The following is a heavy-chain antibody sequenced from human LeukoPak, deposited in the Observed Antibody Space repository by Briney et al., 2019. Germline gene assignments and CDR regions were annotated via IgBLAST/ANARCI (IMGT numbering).Heavy chain of an antibody. Sequence: SETLSLTCTVSGGSISSSSYYWGWSRQPPGKGLEWIGSIYYSGSTYYNPSLKSRVTISVDTSKNQFSLKLSSVTAADTAVYYCASSRYFDWSRFDPWGQGTLVTVSS. D-gene: IGHD3-9*01. CDR2: IYYSGST. V-gene: IGHV4-39*01. CDR1: GGSISSSSYY. J-gene: IGHJ5*02. CDR3: ASSRYFDWSRFDP.